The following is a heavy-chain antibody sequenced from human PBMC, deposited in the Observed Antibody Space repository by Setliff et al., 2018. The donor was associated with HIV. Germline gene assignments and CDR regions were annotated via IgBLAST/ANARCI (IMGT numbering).Heavy chain of an antibody. CDR2: IRNKANNYFT. Sequence: GGSLRLSCAASGFNFTDRYMDWVRQAPGKGLEWVGRIRNKANNYFTEYAASVKGRFTISRDNSRNTLYLQMNSLRAEDTAVYYCARSNLRRYGDPDWYFDLWGRGTLVTVSS. CDR3: ARSNLRRYGDPDWYFDL. V-gene: IGHV3-72*01. CDR1: GFNFTDRY. J-gene: IGHJ2*01. D-gene: IGHD4-17*01.